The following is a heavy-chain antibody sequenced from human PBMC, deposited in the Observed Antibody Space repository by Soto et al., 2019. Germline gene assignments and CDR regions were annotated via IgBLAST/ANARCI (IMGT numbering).Heavy chain of an antibody. CDR3: ARERSAAGTGWLDP. CDR1: GYTFTSYD. V-gene: IGHV1-8*01. Sequence: GASVKVSCKASGYTFTSYDINWVRQATGQGLEWMGWMNPNSGNTGYAQKFQGRVTMTRNTSISTAYMELSSLRSEDTAVYYCARERSAAGTGWLDPWGQRTLVTVSS. J-gene: IGHJ5*02. D-gene: IGHD6-13*01. CDR2: MNPNSGNT.